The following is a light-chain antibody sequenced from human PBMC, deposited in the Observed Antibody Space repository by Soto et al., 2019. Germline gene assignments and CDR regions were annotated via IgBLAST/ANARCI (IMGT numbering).Light chain of an antibody. J-gene: IGKJ1*01. CDR3: QQYNYFWA. Sequence: DIQMPQSPSTLSASVGYRVAISCRASQSISSWLAWYQQKPGKAPKLLIYDASNLESGVPSRFSGGGSGTEFFLTISSLQPDDFATYYCQQYNYFWAFGQGTKVDIK. CDR2: DAS. CDR1: QSISSW. V-gene: IGKV1-5*01.